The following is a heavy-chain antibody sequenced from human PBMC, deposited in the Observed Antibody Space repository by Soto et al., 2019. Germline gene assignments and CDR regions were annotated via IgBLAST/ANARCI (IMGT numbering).Heavy chain of an antibody. CDR1: GYSFTSYW. Sequence: GEALKISCKGSGYSFTSYWIGWVRQMPGKGLEWMGIIYPGDSDTRYSPSFQGQVTISADKSISTAYLQWSSLKASDTAMYYCARGRRESLSAAASDYWGQGTLVTVSS. J-gene: IGHJ4*02. CDR3: ARGRRESLSAAASDY. V-gene: IGHV5-51*01. D-gene: IGHD6-13*01. CDR2: IYPGDSDT.